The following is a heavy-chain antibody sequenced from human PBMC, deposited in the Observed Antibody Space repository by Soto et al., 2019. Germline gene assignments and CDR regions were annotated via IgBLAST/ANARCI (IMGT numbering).Heavy chain of an antibody. CDR1: GGSISSGGYY. Sequence: SETLSLTCTVSGGSISSGGYYWSWIRQHPGKGLEWIGYIYYSGSTYYNPSLKSRVTISVVKSKNQFSLRLTSVTVADTATYYCARRAVIVLRGTYHYNGMDVWGLGTTVTVSS. J-gene: IGHJ6*02. D-gene: IGHD1-26*01. CDR3: ARRAVIVLRGTYHYNGMDV. V-gene: IGHV4-31*03. CDR2: IYYSGST.